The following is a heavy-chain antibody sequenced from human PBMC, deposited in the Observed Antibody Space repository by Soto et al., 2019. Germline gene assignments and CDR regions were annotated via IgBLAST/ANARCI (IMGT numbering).Heavy chain of an antibody. D-gene: IGHD3-10*01. J-gene: IGHJ4*02. Sequence: QVQLVQSGAEVKKPGASVKVSCKASGYTFTSYTLHWVRQAPGQRLEWMGWINTGNGNTKYSPKFQGRVTITRDTSASTAYMELRSLRSEDTAVYYCERGDTMVRGVIIDYFDYWGQGTRVTVSS. CDR3: ERGDTMVRGVIIDYFDY. CDR2: INTGNGNT. V-gene: IGHV1-3*04. CDR1: GYTFTSYT.